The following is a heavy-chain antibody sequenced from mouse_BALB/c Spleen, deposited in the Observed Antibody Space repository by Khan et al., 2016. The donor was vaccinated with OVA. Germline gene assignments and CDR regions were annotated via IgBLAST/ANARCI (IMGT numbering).Heavy chain of an antibody. J-gene: IGHJ3*01. CDR2: INPNTYNI. CDR1: GYSFTAYY. D-gene: IGHD2-14*01. CDR3: ARGYDFFAS. Sequence: EVELVESGPDLVKTGASVKISCMASGYSFTAYYMNWVRLSHGKSLECIGRINPNTYNINYNQKFKGKAILTVDTSSSTAYMELRSLTSEDSAVYFCARGYDFFASWGQGTLVTVSA. V-gene: IGHV1-26*01.